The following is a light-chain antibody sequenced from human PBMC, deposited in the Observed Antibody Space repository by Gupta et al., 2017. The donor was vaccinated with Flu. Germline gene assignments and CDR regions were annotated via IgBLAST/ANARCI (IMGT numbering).Light chain of an antibody. CDR3: VLYMSSGIWV. V-gene: IGLV8-61*01. CDR1: SGSVSTSYY. Sequence: TVTLTCGLSSGSVSTSYYPCWYQQTPDAAVRTLHYSTNTRSSVAPGRFCGCILGKNTALTITVAQADDESDYYCVLYMSSGIWVFGGGTKLTVL. CDR2: STN. J-gene: IGLJ3*02.